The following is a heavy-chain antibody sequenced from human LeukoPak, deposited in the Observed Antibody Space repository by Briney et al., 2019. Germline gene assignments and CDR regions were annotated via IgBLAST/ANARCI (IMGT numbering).Heavy chain of an antibody. J-gene: IGHJ5*02. Sequence: SGGSLRLSYAASGFTFKLYWMHWVRQVPGRGPVWVSRINHDGSDTIYADSVRGRFTISRDDAKNTLYLQVNNLRAEDTAVYYCVRGGPSTWSWGQGTLVTVSS. D-gene: IGHD2-15*01. CDR2: INHDGSDT. CDR3: VRGGPSTWS. CDR1: GFTFKLYW. V-gene: IGHV3-74*01.